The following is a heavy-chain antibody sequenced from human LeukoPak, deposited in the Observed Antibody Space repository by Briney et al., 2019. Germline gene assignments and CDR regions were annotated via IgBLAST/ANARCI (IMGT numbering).Heavy chain of an antibody. CDR2: INNSGST. V-gene: IGHV4-34*01. Sequence: SETLSLTCAVYGGSFNGYYWNWIRQSPGKGLEWIGEINNSGSTNYNPSLKSRVTKLEETPKKQFFLKLNALTVADTAIYYCARRQLVRGRDYYYMDIWGNGTTVIVSS. D-gene: IGHD1-1*01. CDR3: ARRQLVRGRDYYYMDI. J-gene: IGHJ6*03. CDR1: GGSFNGYY.